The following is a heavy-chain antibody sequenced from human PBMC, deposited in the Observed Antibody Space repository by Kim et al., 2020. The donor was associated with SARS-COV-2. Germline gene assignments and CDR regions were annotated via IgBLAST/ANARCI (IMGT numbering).Heavy chain of an antibody. Sequence: ASVKVSCKASGYTFTGYYMHWVRQAPGQGLEWMGWINPNSGGTNYAQKFQGRVTMTRDTSISTAYMELSRLRSDDTAVYYCARDATKRGYSGYAPQLGYGMDVWGQGTTVTVSS. CDR1: GYTFTGYY. J-gene: IGHJ6*02. CDR3: ARDATKRGYSGYAPQLGYGMDV. CDR2: INPNSGGT. V-gene: IGHV1-2*02. D-gene: IGHD5-12*01.